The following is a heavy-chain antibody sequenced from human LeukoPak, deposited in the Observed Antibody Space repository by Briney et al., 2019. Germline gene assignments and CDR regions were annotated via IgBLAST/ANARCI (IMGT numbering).Heavy chain of an antibody. Sequence: GSLRLSCAVSEFTFSAAWMSWVRQPPGKGLEWIGEINHSGSTNYNPSLKSRVTISVDTSKNQFSLKLSSVTAADTAVYYCARAPGQQLFNWFDPWGQGTLVTVSS. CDR1: EFTFSAAW. D-gene: IGHD6-13*01. V-gene: IGHV4-34*01. CDR2: INHSGST. J-gene: IGHJ5*02. CDR3: ARAPGQQLFNWFDP.